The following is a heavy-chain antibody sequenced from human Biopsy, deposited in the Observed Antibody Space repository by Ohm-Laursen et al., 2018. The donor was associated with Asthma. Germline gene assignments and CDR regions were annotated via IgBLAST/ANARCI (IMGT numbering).Heavy chain of an antibody. J-gene: IGHJ4*02. D-gene: IGHD3-3*01. CDR3: ARDVMEWYLPAFDF. CDR1: GFTFRSYA. Sequence: SLRLSCTASGFTFRSYAMHWVRKAPGKGLEWVAVGGSYYDGGLKYYADSVNGRFTVSRDDSKNTLYLQMNSLRPDDTAVYYCARDVMEWYLPAFDFWGQGTLVTVSS. CDR2: GGSYYDGGLK. V-gene: IGHV3-30-3*01.